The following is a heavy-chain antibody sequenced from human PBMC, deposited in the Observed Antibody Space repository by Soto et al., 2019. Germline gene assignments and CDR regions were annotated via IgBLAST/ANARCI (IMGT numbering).Heavy chain of an antibody. V-gene: IGHV4-61*01. D-gene: IGHD5-18*01. CDR1: GGSVSSGSYY. CDR3: ARLDTAMVTSVDY. J-gene: IGHJ4*02. Sequence: QVQLQESGPGLVKPSETLSLTCTVSGGSVSSGSYYWSWIRQPPGKGLEWIGYIYYSGSTNYNPSLKSRVTISVDTSKNQFSLKLSSVTAADTAGYYCARLDTAMVTSVDYWGQGTLVTVSS. CDR2: IYYSGST.